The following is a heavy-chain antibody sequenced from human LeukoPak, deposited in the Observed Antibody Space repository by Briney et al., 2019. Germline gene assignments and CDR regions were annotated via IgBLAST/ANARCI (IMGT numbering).Heavy chain of an antibody. CDR1: GFTFSSYA. CDR2: ISYDGSNK. CDR3: ARALIFGVVYDAFDI. V-gene: IGHV3-30-3*01. Sequence: PGRPLRLSCAASGFTFSSYAMHWVRQAPGKGLEWVAVISYDGSNKYYADSVKGRFTISRDNSKNTLYLQMNSLRAEDTAVYYCARALIFGVVYDAFDIWGQGTMVTVSS. J-gene: IGHJ3*02. D-gene: IGHD3-3*01.